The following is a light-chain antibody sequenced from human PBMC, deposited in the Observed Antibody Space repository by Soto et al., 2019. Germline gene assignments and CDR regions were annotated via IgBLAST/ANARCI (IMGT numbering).Light chain of an antibody. V-gene: IGLV2-14*03. J-gene: IGLJ1*01. CDR1: TSDVGRYNY. Sequence: QSALTQPASVSGSPGQSISISCTGTTSDVGRYNYVSWYQQHPGEAPKLMIYDVSYRPSWVSNRFSGSKSGITASLTISGLQAEDDADYYCNSFTTSSTYVFGTGTKVTVL. CDR3: NSFTTSSTYV. CDR2: DVS.